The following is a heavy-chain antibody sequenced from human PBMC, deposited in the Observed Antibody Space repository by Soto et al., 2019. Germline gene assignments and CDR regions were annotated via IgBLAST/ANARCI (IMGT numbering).Heavy chain of an antibody. CDR1: GFTLSSYW. CDR3: ARDLTGSGTY. D-gene: IGHD2-15*01. Sequence: PGGSLRLSCAASGFTLSSYWMHWVRQAPGKGLVWVSRINSDGSTTSYADSVKGRFTISRDNAKSTLDLQMNSLRVEDTAVYYCARDLTGSGTYWGQGTLVTVSS. CDR2: INSDGSTT. V-gene: IGHV3-74*01. J-gene: IGHJ4*02.